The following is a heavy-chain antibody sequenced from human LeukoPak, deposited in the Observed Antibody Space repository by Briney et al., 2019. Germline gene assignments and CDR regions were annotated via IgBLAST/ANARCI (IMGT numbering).Heavy chain of an antibody. J-gene: IGHJ4*02. D-gene: IGHD1-20*01. CDR1: GGSISSSSYY. CDR2: IYYSGST. V-gene: IGHV4-39*07. CDR3: AREYNWKYFDY. Sequence: SETLSLTCTVSGGSISSSSYYWGWIRQPPGKGLEWIGSIYYSGSTYYNPSLKSRVTISVDTSKNQFSLKLSSVTAADTAVYCCAREYNWKYFDYWGQGTLVTVSS.